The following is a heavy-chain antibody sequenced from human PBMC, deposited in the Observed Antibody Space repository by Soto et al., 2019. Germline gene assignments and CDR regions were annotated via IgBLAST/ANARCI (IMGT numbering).Heavy chain of an antibody. J-gene: IGHJ6*02. Sequence: XGSLRLSCAAAGFTFSSYGMHWVRQAPGKGLEWVAVISSDGTSRFYADSVKGRFTISRDNSKNTLYLQMNSLRAEDTAMYYCAKVRVKDYYYYAMDVWGQGTTVTVSS. CDR3: AKVRVKDYYYYAMDV. CDR2: ISSDGTSR. D-gene: IGHD4-4*01. V-gene: IGHV3-30*18. CDR1: GFTFSSYG.